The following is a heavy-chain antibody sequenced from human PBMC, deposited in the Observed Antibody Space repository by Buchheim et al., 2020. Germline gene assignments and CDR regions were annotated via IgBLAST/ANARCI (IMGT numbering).Heavy chain of an antibody. J-gene: IGHJ4*02. CDR2: ISSSSSTI. CDR3: ARDYSSSWYESEYYFDY. V-gene: IGHV3-48*01. CDR1: GFTFSSYS. Sequence: EVQLVESGGGLVQPGGSLRLSCAASGFTFSSYSMSWVRQAPGKGLEWVSYISSSSSTIYYADSVKGRFTISRDNAKNSLYLQMNSLRAEDTAVYYCARDYSSSWYESEYYFDYWGQGTL. D-gene: IGHD6-13*01.